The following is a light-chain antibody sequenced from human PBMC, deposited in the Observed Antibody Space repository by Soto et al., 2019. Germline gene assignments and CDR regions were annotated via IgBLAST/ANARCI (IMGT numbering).Light chain of an antibody. V-gene: IGKV1D-16*01. CDR2: AAS. CDR1: QDINSY. J-gene: IGKJ4*01. Sequence: DVQMTPSPSSLSASVGDRVTITCRASQDINSYLAWYQQKPGNAPKSLIYAASSLQTGVPSRFSGSESGTDFTLTISNLQPEDSATYYCQQYNIYPLTFGGGTKVEIK. CDR3: QQYNIYPLT.